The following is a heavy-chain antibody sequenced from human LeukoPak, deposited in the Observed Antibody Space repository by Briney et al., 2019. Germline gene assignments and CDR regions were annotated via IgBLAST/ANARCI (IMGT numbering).Heavy chain of an antibody. CDR3: ARERYCSSTSCPGLDY. D-gene: IGHD2-2*01. CDR1: GFTFSSYE. CDR2: INSDGSST. J-gene: IGHJ4*02. Sequence: PGGSLRLSCVASGFTFSSYEMNWVRQAPGRGLVWVSRINSDGSSTSYADSVKGRFTISRDNAKNTLYLQMNNLRAEDTGVYYCARERYCSSTSCPGLDYWGQGTLVTVSS. V-gene: IGHV3-74*01.